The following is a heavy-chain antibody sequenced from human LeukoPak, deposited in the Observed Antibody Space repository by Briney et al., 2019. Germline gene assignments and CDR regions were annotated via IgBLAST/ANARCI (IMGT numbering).Heavy chain of an antibody. CDR1: GYTFTSYY. Sequence: ASVKVSCKASGYTFTSYYMHWVRQAPGQGLEWMGIINPRGGSTSYAQKFQGRVTMTRDMSTSTVYMELSSLRSEDTAVYYCARDRERRDGYNSFYYYYMDVWGKGTTVTVSS. V-gene: IGHV1-46*01. J-gene: IGHJ6*03. CDR3: ARDRERRDGYNSFYYYYMDV. CDR2: INPRGGST. D-gene: IGHD5-24*01.